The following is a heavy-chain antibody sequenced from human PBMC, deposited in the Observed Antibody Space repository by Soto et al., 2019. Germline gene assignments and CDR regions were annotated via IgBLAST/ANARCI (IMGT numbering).Heavy chain of an antibody. J-gene: IGHJ4*02. CDR1: GFTFSTYG. D-gene: IGHD3-9*01. CDR3: VKSPNSKLLRYFDWLYPDY. Sequence: PGGSLRLSCAASGFTFSTYGMHWVRQAPGKGLEWVAVISSDGHTKYYADSVKGRFTIFRDNSKNTLYLQMNNLRAGDTAVYYCVKSPNSKLLRYFDWLYPDYWGQGTLVTVSS. V-gene: IGHV3-30*18. CDR2: ISSDGHTK.